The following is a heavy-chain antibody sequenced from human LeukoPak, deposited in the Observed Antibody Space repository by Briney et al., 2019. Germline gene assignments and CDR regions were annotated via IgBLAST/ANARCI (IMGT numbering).Heavy chain of an antibody. Sequence: GASVKVSCKASGGTFSSYAISWVRQAPGQGLEWMGGIIPIFGTANYAQKFQGRVTITADESTSTAYMELSSLRSEDTAVYYCATAGDTVVVPAADPYYYGMDVWGKGTTVTVSS. D-gene: IGHD2-2*01. J-gene: IGHJ6*04. CDR2: IIPIFGTA. V-gene: IGHV1-69*13. CDR1: GGTFSSYA. CDR3: ATAGDTVVVPAADPYYYGMDV.